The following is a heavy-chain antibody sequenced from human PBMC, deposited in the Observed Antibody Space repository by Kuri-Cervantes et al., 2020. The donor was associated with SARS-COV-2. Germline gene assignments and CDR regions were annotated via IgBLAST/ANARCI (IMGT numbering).Heavy chain of an antibody. CDR1: GGSISSYY. J-gene: IGHJ3*02. V-gene: IGHV4-4*07. Sequence: GSLRLSCTVSGGSISSYYWSWIRQPAGKGLEWIGRIYTSGSTNYNPSLKSRVTMSVDTSKNQFSLKLSSVTAADTAVYYCARDQGPRLRYFDWLLSYAFDIWGQGTMVTVSS. D-gene: IGHD3-9*01. CDR2: IYTSGST. CDR3: ARDQGPRLRYFDWLLSYAFDI.